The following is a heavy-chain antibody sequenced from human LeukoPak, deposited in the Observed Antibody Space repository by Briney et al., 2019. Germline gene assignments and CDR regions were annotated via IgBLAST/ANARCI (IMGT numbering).Heavy chain of an antibody. CDR2: INPSGGST. V-gene: IGHV1-46*01. Sequence: GASVKVSCKASGYTFTSYYMHWVRQAPGQGLEWMGIINPSGGSTSYAQKFQGRVTITADKSTSTAYMELSSLRSEDTAVYYCARDKYLYYDFWSGKGNPHDAFDIWGQGTMVTVSS. J-gene: IGHJ3*02. D-gene: IGHD3-3*01. CDR1: GYTFTSYY. CDR3: ARDKYLYYDFWSGKGNPHDAFDI.